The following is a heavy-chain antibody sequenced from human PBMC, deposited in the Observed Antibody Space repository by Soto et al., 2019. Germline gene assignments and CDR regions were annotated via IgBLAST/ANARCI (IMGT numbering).Heavy chain of an antibody. CDR1: GFTFSDYW. Sequence: GGSLRLSCVASGFTFSDYWMSWVRQAPGKGLEWVARIKQDDTEKHYVDSVKGRFTISRDNAKNSLYLHLNSLTAEDTATYYCARTGVFDYWGQGTLVTVSS. CDR2: IKQDDTEK. D-gene: IGHD7-27*01. CDR3: ARTGVFDY. V-gene: IGHV3-7*01. J-gene: IGHJ4*02.